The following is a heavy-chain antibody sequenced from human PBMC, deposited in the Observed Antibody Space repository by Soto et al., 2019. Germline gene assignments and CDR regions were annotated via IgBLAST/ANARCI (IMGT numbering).Heavy chain of an antibody. CDR1: GFTFSSNW. J-gene: IGHJ4*02. Sequence: LRLSCVGSGFTFSSNWMTWVRQAPGKGLEWVGNIRQDRSEKNYVDSVKGRFTISRDNAKNSLYLQMNSLRAEDTAVYYCAREIVVARGASYFDYWGPGTLVTVSS. V-gene: IGHV3-7*04. CDR3: AREIVVARGASYFDY. CDR2: IRQDRSEK. D-gene: IGHD2-2*01.